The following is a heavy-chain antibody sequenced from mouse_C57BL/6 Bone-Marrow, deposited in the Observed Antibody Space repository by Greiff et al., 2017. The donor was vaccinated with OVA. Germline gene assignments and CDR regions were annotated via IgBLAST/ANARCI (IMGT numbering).Heavy chain of an antibody. CDR1: GFTFSNYW. CDR3: TSYSNYEGYFDY. CDR2: IRLKSDNYAT. D-gene: IGHD2-5*01. J-gene: IGHJ2*01. V-gene: IGHV6-3*01. Sequence: EVMLLESGGGLVQPGGSMKLSCVASGFTFSNYWMNWVRQSPEQGLEWVAQIRLKSDNYATHYAESVKGRFTISRDDSKSSVYLQMNNLRAEDTGIYYCTSYSNYEGYFDYWGQGTTLTVSS.